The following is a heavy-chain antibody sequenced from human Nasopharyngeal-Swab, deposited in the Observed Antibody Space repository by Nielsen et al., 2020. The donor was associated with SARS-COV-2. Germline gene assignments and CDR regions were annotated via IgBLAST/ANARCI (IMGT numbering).Heavy chain of an antibody. J-gene: IGHJ4*02. Sequence: WIRQPPGKGLERIGSIYDRGSTDYTPPLKSRVTISVDTSKNQFSLKLSSVTAADTAVYYCARQDYYDRGFDYWGRGTLVTVSS. D-gene: IGHD3-22*01. V-gene: IGHV4-39*01. CDR3: ARQDYYDRGFDY. CDR2: IYDRGST.